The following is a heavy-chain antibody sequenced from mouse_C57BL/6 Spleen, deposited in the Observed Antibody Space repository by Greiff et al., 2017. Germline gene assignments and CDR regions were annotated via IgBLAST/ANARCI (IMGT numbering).Heavy chain of an antibody. J-gene: IGHJ3*01. CDR2: IWWDDDK. Sequence: QVTLKECGPGILQPSQTLSLTCSFSGFSLSTFGMGVGWIRQPSGKGLEWLAPIWWDDDKYSNPALKSRLTISKDTSKNQECLKIALLDTADTATYFCSLMRDYDSWFSYWGQGTLVTVSA. CDR1: GFSLSTFGMG. CDR3: SLMRDYDSWFSY. D-gene: IGHD2-4*01. V-gene: IGHV8-8*01.